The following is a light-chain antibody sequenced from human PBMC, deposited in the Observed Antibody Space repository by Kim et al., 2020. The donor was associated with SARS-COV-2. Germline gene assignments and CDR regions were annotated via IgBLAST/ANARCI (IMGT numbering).Light chain of an antibody. CDR1: QSISTF. CDR3: QQSYSAPYT. Sequence: DIQLTQSPSSVSASVGDRVTITCRASQSISTFLNWYQHNSGKAPKLLIYAASSLQSAAPSRFSGSGSGTDFTLTISSLEPEDFATYYCQQSYSAPYTFGQGTKLEI. CDR2: AAS. V-gene: IGKV1-39*01. J-gene: IGKJ2*01.